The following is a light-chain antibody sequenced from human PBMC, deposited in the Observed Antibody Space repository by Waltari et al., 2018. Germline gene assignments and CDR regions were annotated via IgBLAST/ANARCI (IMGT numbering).Light chain of an antibody. Sequence: LVLTQSPATLSLSPRKIATLSCRASQIVSTYLAWSQHKPGQAPRLLIYVASNRATGIPAGFSGSGSGTHVTLNISSLEPEDFAVYYCQQRSNWPLTFGGGTKVEIK. CDR3: QQRSNWPLT. V-gene: IGKV3-11*01. J-gene: IGKJ4*01. CDR1: QIVSTY. CDR2: VAS.